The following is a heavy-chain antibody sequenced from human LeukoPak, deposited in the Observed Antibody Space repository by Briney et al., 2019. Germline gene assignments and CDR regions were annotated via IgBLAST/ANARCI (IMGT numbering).Heavy chain of an antibody. Sequence: PGESLKISCKGSGYSFTSYWIGWVRQMPGKGLEWMGIIYPGDSDTRYSPSFQGQVTISADKSISTAYLQWSSLKASDTAMYYCARSPTRDGGNSGYYYYGMDVWGQGTTVTVSS. CDR2: IYPGDSDT. CDR1: GYSFTSYW. V-gene: IGHV5-51*01. D-gene: IGHD4-23*01. CDR3: ARSPTRDGGNSGYYYYGMDV. J-gene: IGHJ6*02.